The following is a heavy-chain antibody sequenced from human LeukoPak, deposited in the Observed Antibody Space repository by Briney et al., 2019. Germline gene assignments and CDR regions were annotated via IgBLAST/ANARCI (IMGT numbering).Heavy chain of an antibody. CDR2: INHSGST. V-gene: IGHV4-34*01. Sequence: SETLSLTCAVYGGSFSGYYWSWIRQPPGKGLEWIGEINHSGSTNYNPSLKSRVTISVDTSKNQFSLKLSSVTAADTAVYYCAREGGIAAAANDAFDIWGQGTMVTVSS. D-gene: IGHD6-13*01. CDR3: AREGGIAAAANDAFDI. J-gene: IGHJ3*02. CDR1: GGSFSGYY.